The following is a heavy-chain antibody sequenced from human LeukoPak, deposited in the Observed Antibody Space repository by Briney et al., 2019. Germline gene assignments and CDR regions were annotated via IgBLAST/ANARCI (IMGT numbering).Heavy chain of an antibody. CDR3: ARATDTAMVGY. CDR1: VFTFTSYE. V-gene: IGHV3-48*03. CDR2: ISTSGSTI. D-gene: IGHD5-18*01. J-gene: IGHJ4*02. Sequence: GGSLRLSCAPSVFTFTSYEMNWVRQAPGKGLEWVSYISTSGSTIYYADSVKGRFTISRDNAKNSLYLQMNSLRAEDTAVYYCARATDTAMVGYWGQGTLVTVSS.